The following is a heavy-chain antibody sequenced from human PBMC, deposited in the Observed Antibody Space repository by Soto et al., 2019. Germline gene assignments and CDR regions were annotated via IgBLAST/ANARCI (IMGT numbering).Heavy chain of an antibody. Sequence: QVQLVESGGGVVQPGRSLRLDCTASGFTFSGYGINWVRQAPGKGLEWVAGIWHDGSKKLYADSLRGRITISRDNSKNTVYLQMNNLRGEDTAVYYCARDDDISGHFSYFGYWGQGTLVTVSS. J-gene: IGHJ4*02. V-gene: IGHV3-33*01. CDR2: IWHDGSKK. CDR1: GFTFSGYG. CDR3: ARDDDISGHFSYFGY. D-gene: IGHD6-19*01.